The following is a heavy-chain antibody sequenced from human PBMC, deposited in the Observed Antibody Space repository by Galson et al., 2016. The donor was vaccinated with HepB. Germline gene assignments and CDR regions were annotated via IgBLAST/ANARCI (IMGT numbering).Heavy chain of an antibody. Sequence: SVKVSCKASGYTFTTYTIYWVRHAPGQRLEWMGWINAGNGNTKTSQNFQARLTLTRDTSPNTVYMELNSLSSEVSAVYYCSGDRSTVFTRGVTDYWGQGTLVTASS. V-gene: IGHV1-3*01. CDR3: SGDRSTVFTRGVTDY. CDR2: INAGNGNT. CDR1: GYTFTTYT. D-gene: IGHD4-23*01. J-gene: IGHJ4*02.